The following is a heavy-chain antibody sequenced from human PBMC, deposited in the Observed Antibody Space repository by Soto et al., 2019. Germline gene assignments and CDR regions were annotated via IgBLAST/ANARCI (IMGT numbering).Heavy chain of an antibody. CDR2: IYWDDDK. CDR3: VPPTPVTTGGDY. V-gene: IGHV2-5*02. D-gene: IGHD4-17*01. CDR1: GFSLSTTGVG. Sequence: QITLKESGPTLVKPTQTLTLTCTFSGFSLSTTGVGVGWIRQPPGKALDWLALIYWDDDKRYSPSLKSRLTITQDTSKNQVVLTMTHKDPVDTATYFWVPPTPVTTGGDYWGQGTLVTVSS. J-gene: IGHJ4*02.